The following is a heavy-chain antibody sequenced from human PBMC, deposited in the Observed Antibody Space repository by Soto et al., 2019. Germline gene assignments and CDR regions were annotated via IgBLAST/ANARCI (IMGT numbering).Heavy chain of an antibody. D-gene: IGHD6-19*01. V-gene: IGHV3-33*01. CDR2: IWYDGSNK. Sequence: QVQLVESGGGVVQPGRSLRLSCAASGFTFSSYGMHWVRQAPGKGLEWVAVIWYDGSNKYYADSVKGRFTISRDNSKNTLYLQMNSLRAEDTAVYYCARDRGQQWLVWGFDYWGQGTLVTVSS. CDR3: ARDRGQQWLVWGFDY. J-gene: IGHJ4*02. CDR1: GFTFSSYG.